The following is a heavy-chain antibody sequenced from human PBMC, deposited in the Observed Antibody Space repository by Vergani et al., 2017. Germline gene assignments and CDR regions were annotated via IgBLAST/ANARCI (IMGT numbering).Heavy chain of an antibody. J-gene: IGHJ4*02. CDR3: ASASRDYDFWSGYYPYFDY. CDR1: GGTFSSYA. V-gene: IGHV1-69*01. D-gene: IGHD3-3*01. Sequence: QVQLVQSGAEVKKPGSSVKVSCKASGGTFSSYAISWVRQAPGQGLEWMGGIIPIFGTANYAQKFQGRVTITADESTITAYMELSSLRSEDTAVYYCASASRDYDFWSGYYPYFDYWGQGTLVTVSS. CDR2: IIPIFGTA.